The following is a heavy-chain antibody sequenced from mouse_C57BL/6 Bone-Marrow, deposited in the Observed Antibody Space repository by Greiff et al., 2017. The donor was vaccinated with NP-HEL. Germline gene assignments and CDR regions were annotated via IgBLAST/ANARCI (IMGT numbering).Heavy chain of an antibody. CDR1: GYSITSGYY. V-gene: IGHV3-6*01. J-gene: IGHJ2*01. CDR2: ISYDGSN. D-gene: IGHD1-1*01. Sequence: EVQLVESGPGLVKPSQSLSLTCSVTGYSITSGYYWNWIRQFPGNKLEWMGYISYDGSNNYNPSLKNRISITRDTSKNQFFLKLNSVTTEDTATYYCARDYYGSSLYFDYWGQGTTLTVSS. CDR3: ARDYYGSSLYFDY.